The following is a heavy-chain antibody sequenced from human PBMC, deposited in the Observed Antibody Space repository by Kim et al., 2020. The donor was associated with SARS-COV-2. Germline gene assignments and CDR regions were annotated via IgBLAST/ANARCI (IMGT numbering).Heavy chain of an antibody. J-gene: IGHJ6*02. D-gene: IGHD2-2*01. V-gene: IGHV3-43*02. CDR3: AKDICSSTSCPYYYYYGMDV. CDR1: GFRFEDYA. CDR2: ISADGTNT. Sequence: GGSLRLSCAASGFRFEDYAMQWVRQVPGKGLEWISLISADGTNTNYADSVKGRFTVSRDNNKNSLYLQMNSLRKEDTAFYYCAKDICSSTSCPYYYYYGMDVWGQGPTVIVSS.